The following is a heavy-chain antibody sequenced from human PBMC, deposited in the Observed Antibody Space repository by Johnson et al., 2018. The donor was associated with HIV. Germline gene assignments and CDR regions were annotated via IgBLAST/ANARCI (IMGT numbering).Heavy chain of an antibody. J-gene: IGHJ3*02. CDR1: GFTFSSYA. V-gene: IGHV3-23*04. Sequence: EVQLVESGGGLVQPGGSLRLSCAASGFTFSSYAMSWVRQAPGRGLEWVSAISGGGGSTYYADSVKGRFTISRDNAKNSLYLQMNSLRAEDTAVYYCARQLGSDAFDIWGQGTMVTVSS. D-gene: IGHD7-27*01. CDR2: ISGGGGST. CDR3: ARQLGSDAFDI.